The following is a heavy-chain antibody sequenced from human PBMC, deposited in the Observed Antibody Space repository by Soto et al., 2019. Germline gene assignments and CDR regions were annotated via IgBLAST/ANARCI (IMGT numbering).Heavy chain of an antibody. J-gene: IGHJ5*02. CDR2: ISGSGSTT. V-gene: IGHV3-23*01. CDR1: GLTFSGYG. Sequence: EVQLLESGGGLVQPGGSLSLSCAASGLTFSGYGMSWIRQAPGTGLEWVSAISGSGSTTYYADSVKARFPISRDDSKIIVFLETIYLRAEDSAEYYCLTRSCCLLASRPRGDTWSEGTPVPVSS. CDR3: LTRSCCLLASRPRGDT. D-gene: IGHD2-8*02.